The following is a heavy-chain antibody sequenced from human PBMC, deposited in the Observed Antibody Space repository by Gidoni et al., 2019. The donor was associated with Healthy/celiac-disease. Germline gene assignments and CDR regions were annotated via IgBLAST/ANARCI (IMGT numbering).Heavy chain of an antibody. J-gene: IGHJ4*02. CDR3: ARGGAMVRGVIVDY. CDR1: GFTFSSYS. V-gene: IGHV3-21*01. CDR2: ISSSSSYI. Sequence: EVQLVESGGGLVKPGGSLRLSCAASGFTFSSYSMTWVRQAPGKGLEWVSSISSSSSYIYYADSVKGRFTISRDNAKNSLYLQMNSLRAEDTAVYYCARGGAMVRGVIVDYWGQGTLVTVSS. D-gene: IGHD3-10*01.